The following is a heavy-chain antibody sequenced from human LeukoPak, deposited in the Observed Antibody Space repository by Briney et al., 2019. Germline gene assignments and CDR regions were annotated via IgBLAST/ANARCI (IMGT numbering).Heavy chain of an antibody. D-gene: IGHD5-24*01. CDR1: GFTFSSYE. V-gene: IGHV3-48*03. Sequence: GGSLRLSCAASGFTFSSYEMNWVRQAPGKGLEWVSYISSSGSTIYYADSVKGRFTISRDNAKNSLYLQMNSLRAEDTAVYYCAEFRWLQPKYYFDYWGQGTLVTVSS. CDR3: AEFRWLQPKYYFDY. CDR2: ISSSGSTI. J-gene: IGHJ4*02.